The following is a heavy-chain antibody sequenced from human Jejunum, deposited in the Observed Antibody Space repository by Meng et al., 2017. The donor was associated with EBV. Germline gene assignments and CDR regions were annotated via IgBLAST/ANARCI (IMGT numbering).Heavy chain of an antibody. V-gene: IGHV4-34*01. Sequence: QVKLQHWGAGLLKPSETLSLTFAVYGGSFSDYYWTWIRQPPGKGLEWIGEINHGGGAIYNPSLKSRVTISVDTSKNQFSLKLSSVTAADTAVYYCARLGGYASGTYYPIDPWGQGTLVTVSS. CDR1: GGSFSDYY. CDR3: ARLGGYASGTYYPIDP. CDR2: INHGGGA. D-gene: IGHD3-10*01. J-gene: IGHJ5*02.